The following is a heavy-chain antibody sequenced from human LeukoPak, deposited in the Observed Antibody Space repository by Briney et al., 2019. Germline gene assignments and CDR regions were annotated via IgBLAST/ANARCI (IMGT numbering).Heavy chain of an antibody. J-gene: IGHJ4*02. CDR1: GGSFSDQY. Sequence: PSETLSHTCAVYGGSFSDQYWSWLRQSPGKGLEWVGEINHGGRTNHNPSLKSRVTISIDTSMMQFSLKLTSVTAADTAVYYCARGEALCDLWSQGILVTVSS. V-gene: IGHV4-34*01. D-gene: IGHD3-3*01. CDR3: ARGEALCDL. CDR2: INHGGRT.